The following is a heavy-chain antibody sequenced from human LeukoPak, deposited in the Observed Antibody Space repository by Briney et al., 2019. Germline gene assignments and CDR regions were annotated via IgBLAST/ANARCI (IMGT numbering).Heavy chain of an antibody. CDR1: GGSISGFY. J-gene: IGHJ6*03. CDR2: IYTSGST. CDR3: ARDAGIVVVPAATSVGYYYYYMDV. Sequence: SETLSLTCTVSGGSISGFYWNWIRQPAGKGLEWIGRIYTSGSTNYNPSLKSRVTISVDTSKNQFSLKLSSVTAADTAVYYCARDAGIVVVPAATSVGYYYYYMDVWGEGTTVTVSS. V-gene: IGHV4-4*07. D-gene: IGHD2-2*01.